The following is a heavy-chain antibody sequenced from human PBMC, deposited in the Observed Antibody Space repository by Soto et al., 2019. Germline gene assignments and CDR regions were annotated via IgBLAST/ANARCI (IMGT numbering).Heavy chain of an antibody. CDR3: ARRARPDFYYMDV. D-gene: IGHD6-6*01. V-gene: IGHV3-64*01. Sequence: GSLRLSCAASGFTLSGYAMDWVRQAPGKGLKYVSGISSNGVGTYYANSVQGRFTISRDNSKNTVYLQMGSLRPEDMAVYYCARRARPDFYYMDVWGKGTTVTVSS. CDR2: ISSNGVGT. J-gene: IGHJ6*03. CDR1: GFTLSGYA.